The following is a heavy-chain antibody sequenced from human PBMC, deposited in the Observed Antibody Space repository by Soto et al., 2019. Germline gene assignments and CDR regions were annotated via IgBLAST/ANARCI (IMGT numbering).Heavy chain of an antibody. V-gene: IGHV3-21*01. CDR3: AREYNDFWSGYYSDYYYGIDV. Sequence: EVQLVESGGGLVKPGGSLRLSCAASGFTFSSYSMNWVRQAPGKGLEWVSSISSSSSYIYYADSVKGRFTISRDNAKNSLYLQMNSLRAEDTAVYYCAREYNDFWSGYYSDYYYGIDVWGQGTTVTVSS. J-gene: IGHJ6*02. D-gene: IGHD3-3*01. CDR2: ISSSSSYI. CDR1: GFTFSSYS.